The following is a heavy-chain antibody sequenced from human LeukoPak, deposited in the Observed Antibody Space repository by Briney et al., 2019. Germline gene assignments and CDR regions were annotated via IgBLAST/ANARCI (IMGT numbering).Heavy chain of an antibody. Sequence: SETLSLTCTVSGGSISTYYWTWLRQPPGKGLEWIGYIYYSGNTNYNPSLKSRVSISLDTSKNQFSLRLTSVTAADTAVYYCATSRAYDYHFDYWGQGTLVTVSS. D-gene: IGHD5-12*01. V-gene: IGHV4-59*08. CDR1: GGSISTYY. CDR2: IYYSGNT. J-gene: IGHJ4*02. CDR3: ATSRAYDYHFDY.